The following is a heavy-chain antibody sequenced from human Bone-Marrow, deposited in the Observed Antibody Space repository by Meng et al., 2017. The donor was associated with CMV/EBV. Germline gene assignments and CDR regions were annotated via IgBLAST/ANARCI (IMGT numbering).Heavy chain of an antibody. CDR1: GYTFTSYG. J-gene: IGHJ6*02. D-gene: IGHD3-3*01. CDR2: ISAYNGNT. V-gene: IGHV1-18*01. Sequence: ASVKVSCKASGYTFTSYGISWVRQAPGQGLEWMGWISAYNGNTNYAQKLQGRVTMTTDTSTSTAYTELRSLRSDDTAVYYCARRLLMATGFWSGPGYHGMDVWGQGTTVTVSS. CDR3: ARRLLMATGFWSGPGYHGMDV.